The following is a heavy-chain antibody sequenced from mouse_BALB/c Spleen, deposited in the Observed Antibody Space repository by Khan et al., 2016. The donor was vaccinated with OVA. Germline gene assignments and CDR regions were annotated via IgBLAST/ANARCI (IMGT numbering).Heavy chain of an antibody. Sequence: IQLVQSGTELVKPGASVKLSCTASGFNIKDTYMHWVKQRPEQGLDWIGRIDPANGNTKSDPKFQGKATITADTSSNTADLQLSSLTSEDTAVYYCARDYWDVFAYWGQGTLVTVSA. CDR1: GFNIKDTY. CDR2: IDPANGNT. V-gene: IGHV14-3*02. CDR3: ARDYWDVFAY. D-gene: IGHD4-1*01. J-gene: IGHJ3*01.